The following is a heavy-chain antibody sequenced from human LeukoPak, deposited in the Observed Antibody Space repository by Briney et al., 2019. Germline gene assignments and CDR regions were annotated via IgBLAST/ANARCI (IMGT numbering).Heavy chain of an antibody. CDR1: GYSISNSYY. CDR3: ARDAQAYYYDTSGYYFEY. CDR2: IYHTGGT. J-gene: IGHJ4*02. V-gene: IGHV4-38-2*02. D-gene: IGHD3-22*01. Sequence: PSETLSLTCAVYGYSISNSYYWGWIRQPPGKGLEWIGSIYHTGGTYSNPSLKSRVTISIDTSKNQFSLNLSSVTAADTAVYYCARDAQAYYYDTSGYYFEYWGQGTLVTVSS.